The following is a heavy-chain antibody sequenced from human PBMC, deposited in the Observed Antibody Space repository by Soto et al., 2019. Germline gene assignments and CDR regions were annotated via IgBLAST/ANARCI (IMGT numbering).Heavy chain of an antibody. D-gene: IGHD3-10*01. J-gene: IGHJ6*02. CDR3: ATEAIYGSGSYYKKYYYGMDV. V-gene: IGHV1-24*01. Sequence: ASVKVSCKVSGYTLTELSMHWVRQAPGKGLEWMGGFDPEDGETIYAQKFQGRVTMTEDTSTDTVYMELSSLRSDDTAVYYCATEAIYGSGSYYKKYYYGMDVWGQGTTVTVSS. CDR2: FDPEDGET. CDR1: GYTLTELS.